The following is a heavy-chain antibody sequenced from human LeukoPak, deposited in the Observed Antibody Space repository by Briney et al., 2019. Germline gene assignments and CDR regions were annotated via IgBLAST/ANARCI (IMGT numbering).Heavy chain of an antibody. Sequence: GASVKLSCKAAGYTFTSYGISLVRQGPGQGLELMGLITTYNCNTNYAKKVQGRVSMNTETSTSTAYMELRSLRSDDTDVYYCARDRGSSWAWFDPWGQGTLVTVS. V-gene: IGHV1-18*04. CDR3: ARDRGSSWAWFDP. CDR1: GYTFTSYG. J-gene: IGHJ5*02. CDR2: ITTYNCNT. D-gene: IGHD6-13*01.